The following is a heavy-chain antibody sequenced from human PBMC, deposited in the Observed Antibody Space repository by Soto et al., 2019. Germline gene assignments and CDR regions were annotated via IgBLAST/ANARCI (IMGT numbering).Heavy chain of an antibody. Sequence: GGSLRLSCAASGFTFSSYAMSWVRQAPGKGLEWVSAISGSGGSTYYADSVKGRFTISRDNSKNTLYLQMNSLRAEDTAVYYCAKGLVVAANFAYYYYGMDVWGQGTTVTVSS. CDR3: AKGLVVAANFAYYYYGMDV. CDR2: ISGSGGST. J-gene: IGHJ6*02. D-gene: IGHD2-15*01. V-gene: IGHV3-23*01. CDR1: GFTFSSYA.